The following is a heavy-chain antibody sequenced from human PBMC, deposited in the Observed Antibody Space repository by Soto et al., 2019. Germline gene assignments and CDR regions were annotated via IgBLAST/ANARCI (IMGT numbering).Heavy chain of an antibody. Sequence: GASVKVSCKASGYTFTGYYMHWVRQAPGQGLEWMGWINPNSGGTNYAQKFQGWVTMTRDTSISTAYMELSRLRSDDTAVYYCARGRRGEANYYYYYYMDVWGKGTTVTVSS. J-gene: IGHJ6*03. CDR1: GYTFTGYY. CDR2: INPNSGGT. V-gene: IGHV1-2*04. CDR3: ARGRRGEANYYYYYYMDV. D-gene: IGHD3-10*01.